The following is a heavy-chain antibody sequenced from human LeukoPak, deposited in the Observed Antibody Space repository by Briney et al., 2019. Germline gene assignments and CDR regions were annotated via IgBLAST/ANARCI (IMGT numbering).Heavy chain of an antibody. CDR3: ARLPGIAAI. Sequence: PSETLSLTCTASGGSTSRYYWSWIRRPPGQRLEWLGYIYYSGSTTYNPSLKSRLTMSLDTSKNQISLRLISLTAADTAVYYCARLPGIAAIWGQGTLVTVSS. V-gene: IGHV4-59*08. CDR2: IYYSGST. CDR1: GGSTSRYY. D-gene: IGHD6-13*01. J-gene: IGHJ4*02.